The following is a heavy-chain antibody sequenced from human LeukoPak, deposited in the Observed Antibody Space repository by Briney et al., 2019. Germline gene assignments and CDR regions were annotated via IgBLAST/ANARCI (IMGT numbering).Heavy chain of an antibody. CDR1: GFTFSSYW. CDR3: TCPSAAGPN. D-gene: IGHD6-13*01. Sequence: GASLRLSCAASGFTFSSYWMSWVRQAPGKGLEWVANIKQDGSQKYHVGSVKGRFTISRDNAKNSLYLQMNSLRAEDTAMYYCTCPSAAGPNWGQGTLVTVSS. J-gene: IGHJ4*02. V-gene: IGHV3-7*03. CDR2: IKQDGSQK.